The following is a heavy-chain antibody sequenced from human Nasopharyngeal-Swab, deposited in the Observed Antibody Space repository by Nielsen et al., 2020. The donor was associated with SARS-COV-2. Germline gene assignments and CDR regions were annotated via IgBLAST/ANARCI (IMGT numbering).Heavy chain of an antibody. CDR3: ARDIWSSSSWYALELTRGIDP. J-gene: IGHJ5*02. CDR2: INAGNGNT. V-gene: IGHV1-3*01. D-gene: IGHD6-13*01. Sequence: WVRQAPGQRLEWMGWINAGNGNTEYSQKFQGRVTITRDTSASTAYMELSSLRSEDTAVYYCARDIWSSSSWYALELTRGIDPWGQGTLVTVSS.